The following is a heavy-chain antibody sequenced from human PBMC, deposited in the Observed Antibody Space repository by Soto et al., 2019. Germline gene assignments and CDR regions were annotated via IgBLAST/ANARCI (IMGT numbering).Heavy chain of an antibody. V-gene: IGHV4-59*01. Sequence: SETLSLTCTVSGGSISSYYWSWIRQPPGKGLEWIGYIYYSGSTKYNPSLKSRVIISVDTSKNQFSLKLTSVNAADTAVYYCTRGGDAYKNGHWGQGTLVTVSS. CDR1: GGSISSYY. D-gene: IGHD2-21*01. J-gene: IGHJ4*02. CDR2: IYYSGST. CDR3: TRGGDAYKNGH.